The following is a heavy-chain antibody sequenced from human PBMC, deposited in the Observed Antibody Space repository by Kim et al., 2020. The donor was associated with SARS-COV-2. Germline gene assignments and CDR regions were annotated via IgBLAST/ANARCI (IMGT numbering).Heavy chain of an antibody. CDR3: ARLVATEFDY. Sequence: GGSLRLSCAASGFTFSSYAMHWVRQAPGKGLEWVAVISYDGSNKYYADSVKGRFTISRDNSKNTLYLQMNSLRAEDTAVYYCARLVATEFDYWGQGTLVTVSS. D-gene: IGHD5-12*01. J-gene: IGHJ4*02. CDR1: GFTFSSYA. V-gene: IGHV3-30-3*01. CDR2: ISYDGSNK.